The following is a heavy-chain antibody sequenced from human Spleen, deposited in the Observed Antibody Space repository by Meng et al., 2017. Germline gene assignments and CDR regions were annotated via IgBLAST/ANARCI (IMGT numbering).Heavy chain of an antibody. CDR1: GGSISSYY. CDR3: ARVNDYGDYEGSIDY. V-gene: IGHV4-59*01. CDR2: IYYSGST. D-gene: IGHD4-17*01. Sequence: GSLRLSCTVSGGSISSYYWSWTRQLPGKGLEWIGYIYYSGSTNYNPSLKSRVTISVDTSKNQFSLKMSSVTAADTAVYYCARVNDYGDYEGSIDYWGQGTLVTVSS. J-gene: IGHJ4*02.